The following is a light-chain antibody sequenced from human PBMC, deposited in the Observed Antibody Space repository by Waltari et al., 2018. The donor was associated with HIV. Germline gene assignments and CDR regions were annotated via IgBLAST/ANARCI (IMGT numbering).Light chain of an antibody. CDR3: QQYGSSPPEFT. J-gene: IGKJ3*01. V-gene: IGKV3-20*01. Sequence: EIVFTQSPGTLPTSPGARATPSRRASQSVSSTYLAWYQQKPGQAPRLLIYGASSRATGIPDRFSGSGSGTDFTLTISRVEPEDFAVYYCQQYGSSPPEFTFGPGTKVDIK. CDR1: QSVSSTY. CDR2: GAS.